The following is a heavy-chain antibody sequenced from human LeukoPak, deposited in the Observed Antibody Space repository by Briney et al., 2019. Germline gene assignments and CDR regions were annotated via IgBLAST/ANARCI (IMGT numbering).Heavy chain of an antibody. CDR3: ARDDYGSGRCDY. Sequence: SETLSLTCTVSGGSISSYYWSWIRQPPGKGLEWIGYIYYSGRTNYNPSLKSRVTISVDTSKNQFSLKLSSVTAADTAVYYCARDDYGSGRCDYWGQGTLVTVSS. D-gene: IGHD3-10*01. CDR1: GGSISSYY. J-gene: IGHJ4*02. V-gene: IGHV4-59*01. CDR2: IYYSGRT.